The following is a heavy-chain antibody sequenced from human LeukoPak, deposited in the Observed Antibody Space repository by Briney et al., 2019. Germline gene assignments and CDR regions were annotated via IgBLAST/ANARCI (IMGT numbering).Heavy chain of an antibody. V-gene: IGHV4-39*07. CDR3: ASLLILTGYNY. CDR2: IYYSGST. J-gene: IGHJ4*02. CDR1: GGSISSSSYY. Sequence: PSETLSLTCTVSGGSISSSSYYWGWIRQPPGKGLEWIGSIYYSGSTYYNPSLKSRVTISVDTSKNQFSLKLSSVTAADTAAYYCASLLILTGYNYWGQGTLVTVSS. D-gene: IGHD3-9*01.